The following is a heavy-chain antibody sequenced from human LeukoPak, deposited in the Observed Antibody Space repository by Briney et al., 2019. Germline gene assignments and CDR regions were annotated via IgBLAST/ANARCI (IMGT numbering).Heavy chain of an antibody. Sequence: PGGSLRLSCSASGFTFSSYAMHWVRQAPGKGLEYVSAISSNGGSTYYADPVKGRFTISRDNSKNTLYLQMSSLRAEDTAVYYCVKGPTPYYYYYGMDVWGQGTTVTVSS. J-gene: IGHJ6*02. CDR1: GFTFSSYA. CDR2: ISSNGGST. V-gene: IGHV3-64D*06. CDR3: VKGPTPYYYYYGMDV.